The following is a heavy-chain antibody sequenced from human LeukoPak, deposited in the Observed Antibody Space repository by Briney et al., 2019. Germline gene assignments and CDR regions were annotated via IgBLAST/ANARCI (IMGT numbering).Heavy chain of an antibody. CDR2: IIPIFGTA. D-gene: IGHD1-26*01. CDR3: ATVGWELLGPLDY. CDR1: GGTFSSYA. Sequence: ASVKVSCKASGGTFSSYAISWVRQAPGQGLEWMGGIIPIFGTANYAQKFQGRVTMTEDTSTDTAYMELSSLRSEDTAVYYCATVGWELLGPLDYWGQGTLVTVSS. V-gene: IGHV1-69*06. J-gene: IGHJ4*02.